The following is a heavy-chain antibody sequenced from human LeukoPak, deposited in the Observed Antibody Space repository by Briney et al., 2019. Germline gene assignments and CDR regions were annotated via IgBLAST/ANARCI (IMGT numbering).Heavy chain of an antibody. CDR1: GYTFTSYY. V-gene: IGHV1-46*01. CDR3: ARDCGGDCYSDY. D-gene: IGHD2-21*02. J-gene: IGHJ4*02. Sequence: ASVKVSCKASGYTFTSYYMHWVRQAPGQGLEWMGIINPSGGSTSYAQKFQGRVTMTRDTSISTAYMELSSLRSEDTAVYYCARDCGGDCYSDYWGQGTLVTVSS. CDR2: INPSGGST.